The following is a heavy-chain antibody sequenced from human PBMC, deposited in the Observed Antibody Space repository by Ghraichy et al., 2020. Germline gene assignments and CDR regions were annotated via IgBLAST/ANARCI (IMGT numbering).Heavy chain of an antibody. CDR3: AKDWNHYNSDLNYFDS. J-gene: IGHJ4*02. V-gene: IGHV3-23*01. Sequence: GGSLRLSCAASGFTFSSYAMSWVRQAPGEGLEWVSSVNGNGGNTNYADSVKGRFTISRDDSKNTVYLQLNSLRAEDTAVYYCAKDWNHYNSDLNYFDSWGQGTPVIVSS. CDR2: VNGNGGNT. D-gene: IGHD3-22*01. CDR1: GFTFSSYA.